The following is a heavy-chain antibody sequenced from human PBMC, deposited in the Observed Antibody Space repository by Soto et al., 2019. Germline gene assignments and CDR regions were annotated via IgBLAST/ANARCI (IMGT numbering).Heavy chain of an antibody. CDR2: IWYDGSNK. CDR1: GFTFSSYG. J-gene: IGHJ4*02. V-gene: IGHV3-33*01. CDR3: ARVMECSSTSCYLKGGGLDY. Sequence: QVQLVESGGGVVQPGRSLRLSCAASGFTFSSYGMHWVRQAPGKGLEWVAVIWYDGSNKYYADSVKGRFTISRDNSKNTLYLQMNSLRAEDTAVYYCARVMECSSTSCYLKGGGLDYWGQGTLVTVSS. D-gene: IGHD2-2*01.